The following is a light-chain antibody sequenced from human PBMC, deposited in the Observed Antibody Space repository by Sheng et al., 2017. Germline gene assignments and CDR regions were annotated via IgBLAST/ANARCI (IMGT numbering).Light chain of an antibody. CDR3: QQYNNWPPRGT. J-gene: IGKJ3*01. CDR2: DVF. V-gene: IGKV3-15*01. CDR1: QSVSSN. Sequence: EIVMTQSPATLSVSPGERATLSCRASQSVSSNLAWYQQKPGQAPRLLIYDVFTRATGVPVRFSGSGSGTEFTLTISSLQSADFAVYYCQQYNNWPPRGTFGPGTKVDIK.